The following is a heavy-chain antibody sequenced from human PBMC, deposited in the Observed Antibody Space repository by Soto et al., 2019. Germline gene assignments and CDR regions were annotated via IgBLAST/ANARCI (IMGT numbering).Heavy chain of an antibody. J-gene: IGHJ6*02. D-gene: IGHD3-10*01. CDR2: IYCSGST. Sequence: TLSLTCTVSGGSISSYYWSWIRQPPGKGLEWIGYIYCSGSTNYNPSLKSRVTISVDTSKNQFSLKLSSVTAADTAVYYCARGRGSGSSFYYYGMDVWGQGTTVTVSS. V-gene: IGHV4-59*01. CDR3: ARGRGSGSSFYYYGMDV. CDR1: GGSISSYY.